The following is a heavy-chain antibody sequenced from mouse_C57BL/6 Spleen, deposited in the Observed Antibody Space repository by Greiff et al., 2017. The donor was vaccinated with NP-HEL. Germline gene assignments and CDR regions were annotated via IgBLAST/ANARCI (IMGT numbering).Heavy chain of an antibody. Sequence: VQLQESGPGLVQPSQSLSITCTVSGFSLTSYGVHWVRQSPGQGLEWLGVIWSGGSTDYNAAFISRLSISKDNSKSQVFFKMNSLQADDTAIYYCARNGDDYDYYAMDDWGQGTSVTVSS. CDR3: ARNGDDYDYYAMDD. D-gene: IGHD2-4*01. V-gene: IGHV2-2*01. J-gene: IGHJ4*01. CDR1: GFSLTSYG. CDR2: IWSGGST.